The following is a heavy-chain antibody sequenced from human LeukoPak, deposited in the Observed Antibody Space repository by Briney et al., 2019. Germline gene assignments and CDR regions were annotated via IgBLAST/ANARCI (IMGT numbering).Heavy chain of an antibody. V-gene: IGHV3-48*02. CDR3: ARDYDSGTSYFDY. CDR1: GFTFSTYS. J-gene: IGHJ4*02. D-gene: IGHD3-10*01. CDR2: ISYSSYTI. Sequence: GGSLSLSCAPSGFTFSTYSMNWVRQAPGQGLEWLSYISYSSYTIYYADSGKGRFTISRDNAKHSLYLQMNSLRDEDTAVYYCARDYDSGTSYFDYWGQGTLVTVSS.